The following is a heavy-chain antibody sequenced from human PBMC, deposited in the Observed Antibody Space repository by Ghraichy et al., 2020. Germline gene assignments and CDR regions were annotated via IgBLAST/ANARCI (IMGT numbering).Heavy chain of an antibody. D-gene: IGHD3-10*01. CDR3: ARAPGTKYGAPIGEFDY. CDR1: GYTFTSYG. J-gene: IGHJ4*02. V-gene: IGHV1-18*01. CDR2: ISAYNGNT. Sequence: ASVKVSCKASGYTFTSYGISWVRQAPGQGLEWMGWISAYNGNTNYAQKLQGRVTMTTDTSTSTAYMELRSLRSDDTAVYYCARAPGTKYGAPIGEFDYWGQGTLVTVSS.